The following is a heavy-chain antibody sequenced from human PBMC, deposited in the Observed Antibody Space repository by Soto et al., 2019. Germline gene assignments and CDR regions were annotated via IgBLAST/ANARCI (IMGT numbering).Heavy chain of an antibody. V-gene: IGHV1-46*01. Sequence: GASVKVSCKASGYTFTSYYMHWVRQAPGQGLEWMGIINPSGGSTSYAQKFQGRVTMTRDTSTSTVYMELSSLRSEDTAVYYCARIAYYYDSSGYPGAFDIWGQGTMVTVS. CDR3: ARIAYYYDSSGYPGAFDI. CDR1: GYTFTSYY. J-gene: IGHJ3*02. CDR2: INPSGGST. D-gene: IGHD3-22*01.